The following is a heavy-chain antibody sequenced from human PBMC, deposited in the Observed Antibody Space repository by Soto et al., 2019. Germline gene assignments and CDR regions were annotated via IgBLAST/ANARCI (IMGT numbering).Heavy chain of an antibody. V-gene: IGHV4-31*03. D-gene: IGHD2-15*01. CDR1: GGSFGGYY. CDR2: IYYSGST. Sequence: SETLSLTCTVFGGSFGGYYWSWIRQHPGKGLEWIGYIYYSGSTYYNPSLKSRVTISVDTSKNQFSLKLSSVTASDTAVYYCAQLLLDYWGQGTLVTVSS. J-gene: IGHJ4*02. CDR3: AQLLLDY.